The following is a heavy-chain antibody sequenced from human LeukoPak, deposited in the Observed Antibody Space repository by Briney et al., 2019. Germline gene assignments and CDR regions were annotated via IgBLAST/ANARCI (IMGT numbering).Heavy chain of an antibody. V-gene: IGHV3-66*01. J-gene: IGHJ4*02. D-gene: IGHD4-11*01. CDR1: GFTFSSYW. Sequence: GGSLRLSCAASGFTFSSYWMHWVRQAPGKGLEWVSVIYSGGSTYYADSVKGRFTISRDNSKNTLYLQMNSLRAEDTAVYYCARDSSNYYFDYWGQGTLVTVSS. CDR2: IYSGGST. CDR3: ARDSSNYYFDY.